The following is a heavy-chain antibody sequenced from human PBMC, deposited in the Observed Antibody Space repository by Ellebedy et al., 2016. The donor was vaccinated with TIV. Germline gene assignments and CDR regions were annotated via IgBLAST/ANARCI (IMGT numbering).Heavy chain of an antibody. CDR2: ISYDGSNK. V-gene: IGHV3-30*18. J-gene: IGHJ3*02. Sequence: GESLKISXAASGFTFSSYGMHWVRQAPGKGLEWVAVISYDGSNKYYADSVKGRFTISRDNSKNTLYLQMNSLRAEDTAVYYCAKAPGPGGPSAGAFDIWGQGTMVTVSS. CDR1: GFTFSSYG. D-gene: IGHD1-14*01. CDR3: AKAPGPGGPSAGAFDI.